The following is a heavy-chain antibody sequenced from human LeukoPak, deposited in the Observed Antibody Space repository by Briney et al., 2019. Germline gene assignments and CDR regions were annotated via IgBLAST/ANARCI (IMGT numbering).Heavy chain of an antibody. Sequence: GGSLRLSCAASGFTFSSYAMSWVRQAPGKGLEWVSAISGSGGSTYYADSVKGRFTISRDNSKNTLYLQMNSLRAEDTAVYYCAKDVVGITIFKAYHHFDYWGQGTLVTVSS. CDR2: ISGSGGST. V-gene: IGHV3-23*01. D-gene: IGHD3-3*01. CDR1: GFTFSSYA. CDR3: AKDVVGITIFKAYHHFDY. J-gene: IGHJ4*02.